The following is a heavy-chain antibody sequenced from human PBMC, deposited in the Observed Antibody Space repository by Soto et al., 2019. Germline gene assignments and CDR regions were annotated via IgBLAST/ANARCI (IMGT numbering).Heavy chain of an antibody. CDR2: ISASGSSI. Sequence: EVQLVESGGGLVKPGGSLRLSCAASGIPFNRFTMHWVRQAPGKGPEWVSCISASGSSIFYTDSMKGRFTISRDNAKNSLYLQLDSMTVADTAVYYCARGAEGQRRSWDLFDSWGQGTLVTVSS. CDR1: GIPFNRFT. V-gene: IGHV3-21*01. D-gene: IGHD1-26*01. CDR3: ARGAEGQRRSWDLFDS. J-gene: IGHJ4*02.